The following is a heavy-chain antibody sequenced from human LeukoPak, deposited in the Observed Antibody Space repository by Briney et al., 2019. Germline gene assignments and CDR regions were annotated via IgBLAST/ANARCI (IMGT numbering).Heavy chain of an antibody. Sequence: PSETLSLTCTVSGGSISGYYWTWIRQPPGKGLEWIGYIYHSGSTNYNPSLKGRVTISLDTSKNQFSLKLTSVTAADTAVYYCARRTAVAPAYHFGYWGQGILVTVSS. D-gene: IGHD5-18*01. CDR3: ARRTAVAPAYHFGY. J-gene: IGHJ4*02. CDR2: IYHSGST. V-gene: IGHV4-59*08. CDR1: GGSISGYY.